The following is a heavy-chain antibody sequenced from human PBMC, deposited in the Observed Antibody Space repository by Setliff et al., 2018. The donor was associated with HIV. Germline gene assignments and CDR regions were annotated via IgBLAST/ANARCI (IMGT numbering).Heavy chain of an antibody. CDR2: FYYRGTT. Sequence: SETLSLTCTVTGGSISGNYYWTWIRQHPGKGLEWIGYFYYRGTTYFTPSLKSRVTISVDSSKNQFSLKLTSVTAADTAVYYCARGNIDYWTGYYSQSGYFYYMDVWGRGTTVTVSS. D-gene: IGHD3-3*01. CDR1: GGSISGNYY. V-gene: IGHV4-31*03. CDR3: ARGNIDYWTGYYSQSGYFYYMDV. J-gene: IGHJ6*03.